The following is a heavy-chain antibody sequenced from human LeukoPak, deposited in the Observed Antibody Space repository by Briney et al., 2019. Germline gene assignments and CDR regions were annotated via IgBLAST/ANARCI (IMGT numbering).Heavy chain of an antibody. CDR2: ISWEGDTT. CDR1: GVTFVDYA. J-gene: IGHJ4*02. Sequence: GGSLRLSCAASGVTFVDYAMHWVRQAPGKGLEWVALISWEGDTTYYADSVRGRFTISRDNSKNSLYLQMNSLRTEDTAFYYCTRDTDYGSATNYFDSWGQGTLVSVSS. CDR3: TRDTDYGSATNYFDS. D-gene: IGHD3-10*01. V-gene: IGHV3-43*01.